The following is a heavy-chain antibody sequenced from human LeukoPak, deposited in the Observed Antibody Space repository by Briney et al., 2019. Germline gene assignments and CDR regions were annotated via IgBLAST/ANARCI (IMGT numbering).Heavy chain of an antibody. Sequence: GGSLRLSCAASGFTFSSYGMHCVRQTPGKGLEWVAVIWYDGSNKYYADSVKGRFTISRDNSKNTLYLQMNSLRAEDTAVYYCARDLAHIVVVTAIRGFDYWGQGTLFTVSS. D-gene: IGHD2-21*02. V-gene: IGHV3-33*08. CDR3: ARDLAHIVVVTAIRGFDY. J-gene: IGHJ4*02. CDR1: GFTFSSYG. CDR2: IWYDGSNK.